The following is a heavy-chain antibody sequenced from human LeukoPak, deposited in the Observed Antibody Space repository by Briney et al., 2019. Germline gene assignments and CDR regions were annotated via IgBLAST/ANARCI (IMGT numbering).Heavy chain of an antibody. CDR2: IYYSGST. CDR3: AREVPGDTWYYYYMDV. CDR1: GGSFSSYY. V-gene: IGHV4-59*01. D-gene: IGHD5-18*01. J-gene: IGHJ6*03. Sequence: SETLSLTCAVYGGSFSSYYWSWIRQPPGKGLEWIGYIYYSGSTNYNPSLKSRVTVSVDTSKNQFSLKLSSVTAADTAVYYCAREVPGDTWYYYYMDVWGKGTTVTISS.